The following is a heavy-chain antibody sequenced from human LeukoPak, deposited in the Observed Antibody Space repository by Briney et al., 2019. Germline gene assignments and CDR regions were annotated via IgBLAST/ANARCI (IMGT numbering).Heavy chain of an antibody. D-gene: IGHD6-13*01. CDR2: IKQDGSAK. CDR1: GFTFGSYW. CDR3: ASFLRQQLVPPETYDMDV. J-gene: IGHJ6*02. Sequence: GESLRLSCAASGFTFGSYWMTWVRQAPGKGLEWVANIKQDGSAKFYVDSVKGRFTISRDNAKNSLYLQMNSLRAEDTAVYYCASFLRQQLVPPETYDMDVWGQGTTVTVSS. V-gene: IGHV3-7*01.